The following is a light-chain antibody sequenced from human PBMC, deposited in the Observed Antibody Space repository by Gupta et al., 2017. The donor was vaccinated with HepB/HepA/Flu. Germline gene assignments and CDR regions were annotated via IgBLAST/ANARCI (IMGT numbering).Light chain of an antibody. V-gene: IGLV1-44*01. J-gene: IGLJ2*01. Sequence: QSVLTQSTSVSGTPGQRVTISCSGSSSNVGRNNVNWYPQLPGTAPKLLISYNDVRPSGVPDRISGSKSVTSASLAISGLQSEDEAYYYCAAWDTSLNVVVFGGGTKLTVL. CDR1: SSNVGRNN. CDR2: YND. CDR3: AAWDTSLNVVV.